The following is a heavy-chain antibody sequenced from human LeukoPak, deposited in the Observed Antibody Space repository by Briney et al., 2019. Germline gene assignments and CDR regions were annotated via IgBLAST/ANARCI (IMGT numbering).Heavy chain of an antibody. CDR3: ARDLRSIAARRGLYVDV. V-gene: IGHV1-2*02. D-gene: IGHD6-6*01. Sequence: ASVKVSCKASGYTFTGYYMHWVRQAPGQGLEWMGWINPNSGGTNYAQKFQGRVTMTRDTSISTAYMELSRLRSDDTAVYYCARDLRSIAARRGLYVDVWGKGTTVTVSS. CDR1: GYTFTGYY. J-gene: IGHJ6*03. CDR2: INPNSGGT.